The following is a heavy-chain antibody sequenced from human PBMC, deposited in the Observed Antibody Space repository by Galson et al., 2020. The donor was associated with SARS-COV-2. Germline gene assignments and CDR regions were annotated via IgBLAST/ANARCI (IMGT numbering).Heavy chain of an antibody. CDR2: MSSSGSQR. CDR1: DFTFNKYT. V-gene: IGHV3-21*01. J-gene: IGHJ2*01. D-gene: IGHD1-26*01. Sequence: WGSLRLSCATSDFTFNKYTMNWIRQPPAKGPEWLASMSSSGSQRFYAASVRGRFTISRDDARNSLYKQMNSLSAEDTAVYYCARAVGTAVFYYWYFDRWGRGTRVTVSS. CDR3: ARAVGTAVFYYWYFDR.